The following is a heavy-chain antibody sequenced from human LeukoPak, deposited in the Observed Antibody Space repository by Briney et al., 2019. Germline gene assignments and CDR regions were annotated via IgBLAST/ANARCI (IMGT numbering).Heavy chain of an antibody. D-gene: IGHD4-17*01. CDR1: GGSISSYY. CDR2: IYYSGST. CDR3: ARLRTDAFDI. Sequence: SETLSLTCTVSGGSISSYYWSWIRQPPGKGLEWIGYIYYSGSTNYNPSLKSRVTISVDTSKNQFSLKLSSVTAADTAVYYCARLRTDAFDIRGQGTTVTVSS. J-gene: IGHJ3*02. V-gene: IGHV4-59*01.